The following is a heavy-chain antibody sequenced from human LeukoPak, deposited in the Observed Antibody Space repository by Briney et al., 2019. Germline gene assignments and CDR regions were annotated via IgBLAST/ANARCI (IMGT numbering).Heavy chain of an antibody. CDR1: GYTLTAYY. J-gene: IGHJ4*02. CDR2: INPNSGGT. Sequence: GASVKVSCKASGYTLTAYYIYWVRQAPGQGLEWMGRINPNSGGTDYAQNFQGRVTMTRDTSISTAYMELSRLRSDDTAVYYCARDSAHNDFWSGYFDYWGQGTLVTVSS. V-gene: IGHV1-2*06. D-gene: IGHD3-3*01. CDR3: ARDSAHNDFWSGYFDY.